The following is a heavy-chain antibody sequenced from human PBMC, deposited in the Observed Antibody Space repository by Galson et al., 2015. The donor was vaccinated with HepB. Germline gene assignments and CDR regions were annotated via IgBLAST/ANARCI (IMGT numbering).Heavy chain of an antibody. CDR1: GFTFSSYG. CDR2: IWYDGSNK. D-gene: IGHD6-13*01. Sequence: SLRLSCAASGFTFSSYGMHWVRQAPGKGLEWVAVIWYDGSNKYYADSVKGRFTISRDNSKNTLYLQMNSLRAEDTAVYYCARDLRLYSSSWYLRYWGQGTLVTVSS. CDR3: ARDLRLYSSSWYLRY. J-gene: IGHJ4*02. V-gene: IGHV3-33*08.